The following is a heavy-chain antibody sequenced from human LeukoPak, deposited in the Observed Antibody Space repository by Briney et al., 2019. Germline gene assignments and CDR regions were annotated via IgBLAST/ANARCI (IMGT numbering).Heavy chain of an antibody. CDR2: IYYSGST. CDR1: GGSISSSSYY. J-gene: IGHJ3*02. CDR3: ARGPPDCSSTSCYAFDAFDI. V-gene: IGHV4-39*07. Sequence: SETLSLTCTVSGGSISSSSYYWGWIRQPPGKGLEWIGSIYYSGSTYYNPSLKSRVTISVDTSKNQFSLKLSSVTAADTAVYYCARGPPDCSSTSCYAFDAFDIWGQGTMVTVSS. D-gene: IGHD2-2*01.